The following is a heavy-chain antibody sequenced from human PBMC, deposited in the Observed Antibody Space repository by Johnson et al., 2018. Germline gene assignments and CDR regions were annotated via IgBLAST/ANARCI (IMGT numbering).Heavy chain of an antibody. V-gene: IGHV3-23*04. J-gene: IGHJ3*02. CDR3: AKNRSSEWLNAFDI. CDR1: GFTFSSHA. D-gene: IGHD3-3*01. Sequence: VQLVESGGGLVQPGWSLRLSCAASGFTFSSHAMSWVRQAPGKGLEWVSAISGSGGGTYYADPVKGRFTISRANSKNTLYLQMNSLRADDPAVYYCAKNRSSEWLNAFDIWGQGTMVTVSS. CDR2: ISGSGGGT.